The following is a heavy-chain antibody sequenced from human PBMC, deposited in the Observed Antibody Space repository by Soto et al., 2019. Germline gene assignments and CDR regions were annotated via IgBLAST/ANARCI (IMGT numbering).Heavy chain of an antibody. Sequence: SQTLSLTCAISGDSVSSNSAAWNRIRQSPSRGLEWLGRTYYRSKWYNDYAVSVKSRITINPDTSKNQFSLQLNSVTPEDTAVYYCARDKWDSSGWYDAMTGFDYWGQGTLVTVSS. CDR3: ARDKWDSSGWYDAMTGFDY. J-gene: IGHJ4*02. CDR1: GDSVSSNSAA. D-gene: IGHD6-19*01. CDR2: TYYRSKWYN. V-gene: IGHV6-1*01.